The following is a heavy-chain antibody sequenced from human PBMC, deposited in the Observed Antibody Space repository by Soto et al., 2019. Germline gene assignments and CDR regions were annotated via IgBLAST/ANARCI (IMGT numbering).Heavy chain of an antibody. V-gene: IGHV4-59*01. Sequence: SETLSLTCTVSGVTLSGYYWSWIRQTPGKTLEWIGCTYFNGNTNYKPSLKSRVNISLDMSKTQFSLKLRSVNATETAVYHCARGKGTHKYWGRGTMVTVS. J-gene: IGHJ4*02. CDR2: TYFNGNT. CDR3: ARGKGTHKY. CDR1: GVTLSGYY.